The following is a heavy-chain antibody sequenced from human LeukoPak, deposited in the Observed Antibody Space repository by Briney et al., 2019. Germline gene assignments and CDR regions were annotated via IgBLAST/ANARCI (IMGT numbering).Heavy chain of an antibody. CDR2: IYYSGST. Sequence: PSETLSLTCAVSGGSISSYYWSWVRQPPGKGLGWIGYIYYSGSTNYNTSLKSRVTISVDTSKNQFSLKLSAVTAADTAVYYGARVAAGGNYFDYWGQGTLVTVSS. D-gene: IGHD6-13*01. CDR3: ARVAAGGNYFDY. J-gene: IGHJ4*02. CDR1: GGSISSYY. V-gene: IGHV4-59*01.